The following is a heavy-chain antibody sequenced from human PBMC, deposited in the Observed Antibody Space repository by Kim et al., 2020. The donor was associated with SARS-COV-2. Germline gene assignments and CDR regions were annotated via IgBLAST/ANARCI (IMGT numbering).Heavy chain of an antibody. D-gene: IGHD6-13*01. J-gene: IGHJ6*02. CDR3: AKPTAAGKGYYYYGMDV. V-gene: IGHV3-23*01. CDR1: GFTFSSYA. Sequence: GGSLRLSCAASGFTFSSYAMSWVRQAPGKGLEWVSAISGSGGSTYYADSVKGRFTISRDNSKNTLYLQMNSLRAEDTAVYYCAKPTAAGKGYYYYGMDVWGQGTTVTVSS. CDR2: ISGSGGST.